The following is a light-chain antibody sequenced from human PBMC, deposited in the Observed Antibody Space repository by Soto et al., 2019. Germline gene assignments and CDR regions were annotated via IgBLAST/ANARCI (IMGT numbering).Light chain of an antibody. CDR2: EVN. Sequence: QSALTQPASVSGSPGQSITISCTGTSSDVGSYDRVSWYQQHPDKAPTLIIYEVNKRPSGVSNRVSGSKSGNTASLTISGLQAEDEADYYCCSSVGSPNWVFGGGTKVTVL. CDR1: SSDVGSYDR. V-gene: IGLV2-23*02. CDR3: CSSVGSPNWV. J-gene: IGLJ3*02.